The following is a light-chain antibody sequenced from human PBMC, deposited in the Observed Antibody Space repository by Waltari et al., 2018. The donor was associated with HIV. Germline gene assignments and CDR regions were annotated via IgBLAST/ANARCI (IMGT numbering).Light chain of an antibody. CDR3: TSFTSSSAWL. CDR2: DVT. Sequence: QSALTQPASVSGSLGQSITFSCTGTSSDIGGYDYVSWYQQHPGKAPKIIIFDVTKRPAGVSDRFSGSKSGNTASLTISVLQAEDEADYYCTSFTSSSAWLFGGGTKLTVL. V-gene: IGLV2-14*03. CDR1: SSDIGGYDY. J-gene: IGLJ3*02.